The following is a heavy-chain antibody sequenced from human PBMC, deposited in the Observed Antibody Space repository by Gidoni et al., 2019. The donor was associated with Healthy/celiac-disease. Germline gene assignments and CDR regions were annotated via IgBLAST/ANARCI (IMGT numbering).Heavy chain of an antibody. CDR3: ARYTPYGDYVGAFDI. V-gene: IGHV1-69*01. Sequence: QVQLVQSGAEVKKPGSSVNVSCKASGGTFICYAISWVRQAPGQGLEWMGGIIPIFGTANYAQKFQGRVTITADESTSTAYMELSSLRSEDTAVYYCARYTPYGDYVGAFDIWGQGTMVTVSS. D-gene: IGHD4-17*01. CDR1: GGTFICYA. CDR2: IIPIFGTA. J-gene: IGHJ3*02.